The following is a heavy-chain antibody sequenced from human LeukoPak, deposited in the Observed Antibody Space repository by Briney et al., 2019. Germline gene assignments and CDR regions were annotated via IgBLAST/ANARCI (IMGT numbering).Heavy chain of an antibody. V-gene: IGHV1-24*01. J-gene: IGHJ4*02. CDR3: ATGLSPSIAARPILDY. CDR1: GYTLTELS. D-gene: IGHD6-6*01. Sequence: ASVKVSCKVPGYTLTELSMHWVRQAPGKGLEWMGGFDPEDGETIYAQKFQGRVTMTEDTSTDTAYMELSSLRSEDTAVYYCATGLSPSIAARPILDYWGQGTLVTVSS. CDR2: FDPEDGET.